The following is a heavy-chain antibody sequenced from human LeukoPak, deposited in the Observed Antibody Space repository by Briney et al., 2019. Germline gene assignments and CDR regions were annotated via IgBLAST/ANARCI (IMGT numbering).Heavy chain of an antibody. CDR2: IKEDGSEK. D-gene: IGHD6-13*01. Sequence: GGSPRLSCAASGFTFSSYWMSWVRQAPGKGLEWVANIKEDGSEKNHVDSVKGRFTISRDNAKNSLYLQMNSLRVEDTAVYYCARYSSNWFGYWGQGTLVTVSS. CDR3: ARYSSNWFGY. V-gene: IGHV3-7*04. CDR1: GFTFSSYW. J-gene: IGHJ4*02.